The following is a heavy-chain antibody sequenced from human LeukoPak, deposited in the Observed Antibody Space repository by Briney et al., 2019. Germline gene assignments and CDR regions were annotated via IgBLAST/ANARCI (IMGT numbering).Heavy chain of an antibody. CDR1: GFTFSSYA. J-gene: IGHJ4*02. D-gene: IGHD6-13*01. V-gene: IGHV3-23*01. CDR2: ISGSGGST. Sequence: GGSLRLSCAASGFTFSSYAMSWVRQAPGKGLEWVSAISGSGGSTYYADSVKGRFTISRDNSKNTLHLQMNSLRAEDTAVYYCAKAKSASSSALLWDYWGQGTLVTVSS. CDR3: AKAKSASSSALLWDY.